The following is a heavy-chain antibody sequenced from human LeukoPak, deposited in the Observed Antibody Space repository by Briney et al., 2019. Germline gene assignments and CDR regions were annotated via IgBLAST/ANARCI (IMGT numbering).Heavy chain of an antibody. V-gene: IGHV1-8*01. D-gene: IGHD2-2*01. CDR3: ARAIYCSSTSCYGNWFDP. Sequence: ASVKVSCKASGYTFTSYDINWVRQATGQGLEWMRWMNPNSGNTGYAQKFQGRVTMTRNTSISTAYMELSSLRSEDTAVYYCARAIYCSSTSCYGNWFDPWGQGTLVTVSS. J-gene: IGHJ5*02. CDR1: GYTFTSYD. CDR2: MNPNSGNT.